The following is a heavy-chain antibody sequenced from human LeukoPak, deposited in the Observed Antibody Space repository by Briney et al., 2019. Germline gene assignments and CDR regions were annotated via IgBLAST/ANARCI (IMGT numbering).Heavy chain of an antibody. CDR3: ARTGPLRPRPPVDYGGNSGDY. CDR1: GYTFTSYY. D-gene: IGHD4-23*01. Sequence: ASVTVSCKASGYTFTSYYMHWVRQAPGQGLEWMGIINPSGGSTSYAQKFQGRVTMTRDTSTSTVYMELSSLRSEDTAVYYCARTGPLRPRPPVDYGGNSGDYWGQGTLVTVSS. J-gene: IGHJ4*02. CDR2: INPSGGST. V-gene: IGHV1-46*01.